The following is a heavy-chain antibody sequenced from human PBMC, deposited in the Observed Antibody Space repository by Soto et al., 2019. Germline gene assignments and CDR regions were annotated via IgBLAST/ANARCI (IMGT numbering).Heavy chain of an antibody. D-gene: IGHD6-19*01. Sequence: GGSLRLSCAASGFTFSSYAMSWVRRAPGKGLEWVSGISGSGRITKYADSVKGRFIISRDNFKNTLFLQMNSLRAEDTAVYYCAKEGPYSSGWYYFDYWGQGTLVTVSS. CDR1: GFTFSSYA. CDR2: ISGSGRIT. V-gene: IGHV3-23*01. J-gene: IGHJ4*02. CDR3: AKEGPYSSGWYYFDY.